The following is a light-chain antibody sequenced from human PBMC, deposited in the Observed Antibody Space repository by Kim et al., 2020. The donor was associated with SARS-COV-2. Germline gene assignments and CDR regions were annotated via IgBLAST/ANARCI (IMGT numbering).Light chain of an antibody. J-gene: IGLJ1*01. V-gene: IGLV3-1*01. CDR2: QDS. Sequence: SYELTQPPSVSVSPGQTASITCSGDKLGDKYACWYQQKPGQSPVLVIYQDSKRPSGIPEPFSGSNSGNTATLTISGTQAMDEADYYCQAWDSSTAYVFGT. CDR3: QAWDSSTAYV. CDR1: KLGDKY.